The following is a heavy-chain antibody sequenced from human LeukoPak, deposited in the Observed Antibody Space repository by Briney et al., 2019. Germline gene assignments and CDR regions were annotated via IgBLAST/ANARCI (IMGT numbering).Heavy chain of an antibody. CDR1: GFTFSSYA. V-gene: IGHV3-30-3*01. CDR3: AREDYYDSSGPVNAFDI. Sequence: PGGSLRLSCAASGFTFSSYAMHWVRQAPGKGLEWVAVISYDGSNKYYADSVKGRFTISRDNSKNTLYLQMNSLRAEDTAVYYCAREDYYDSSGPVNAFDIWGQGTMVTVSS. J-gene: IGHJ3*02. CDR2: ISYDGSNK. D-gene: IGHD3-22*01.